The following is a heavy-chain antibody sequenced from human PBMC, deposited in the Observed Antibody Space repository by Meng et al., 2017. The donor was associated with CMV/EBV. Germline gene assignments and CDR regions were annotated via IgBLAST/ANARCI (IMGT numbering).Heavy chain of an antibody. CDR2: IKKDGSEK. J-gene: IGHJ4*02. Sequence: EVQLVESGGGLVQPGGSLRLSCAASGFTFSSYWMHWVRQAPGKGLEWVANIKKDGSEKYYVDSVKGRFSISRDNADNSLYLQMNNLRAEDTAVYYCRLGHYSQDWGQGTLVTVSS. CDR1: GFTFSSYW. CDR3: RLGHYSQD. V-gene: IGHV3-7*02. D-gene: IGHD4-17*01.